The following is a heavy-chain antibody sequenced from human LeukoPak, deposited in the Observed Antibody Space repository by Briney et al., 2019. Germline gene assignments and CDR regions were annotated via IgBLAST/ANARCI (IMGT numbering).Heavy chain of an antibody. CDR2: IYYSGST. CDR1: GGSISSYY. CDR3: ARLVVTAPNYYYYGMDV. Sequence: SETLSLTCTVSGGSISSYYWSWIRQPPGKGLEWIGYIYYSGSTNYNPSLKSRVTISVDTSKNQCSLKLSYVTAADTAVYYCARLVVTAPNYYYYGMDVWGQGTTVTVSS. V-gene: IGHV4-59*08. D-gene: IGHD2-21*02. J-gene: IGHJ6*02.